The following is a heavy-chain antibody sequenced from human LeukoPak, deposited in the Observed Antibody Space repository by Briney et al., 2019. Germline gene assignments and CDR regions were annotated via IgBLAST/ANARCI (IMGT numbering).Heavy chain of an antibody. CDR2: FDPEDGET. D-gene: IGHD3-10*01. CDR3: ATDTHYYGSGSFDY. CDR1: GYTLTELS. V-gene: IGHV1-24*01. J-gene: IGHJ4*02. Sequence: GASVKVSCKVSGYTLTELSMHWVRQAPGKGLEWMGGFDPEDGETIYAQKFQGRVTMTEDTSTDTAYMELSSLRSEDTAVYYCATDTHYYGSGSFDYWGQGTLVTVSS.